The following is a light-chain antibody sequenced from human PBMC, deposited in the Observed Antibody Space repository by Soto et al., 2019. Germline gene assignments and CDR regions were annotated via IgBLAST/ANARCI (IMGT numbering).Light chain of an antibody. CDR2: EVS. Sequence: QSALTQPASVSGSPGQSITISCTGTSSDVGGYNYVSWYQQHPDKAPKLMIYEVSNRPSGVSNRFSGSKSGNTASLTISGLQAEDEAAYYCSSYTSSSNSVFGTGTKVTVL. V-gene: IGLV2-14*01. J-gene: IGLJ1*01. CDR3: SSYTSSSNSV. CDR1: SSDVGGYNY.